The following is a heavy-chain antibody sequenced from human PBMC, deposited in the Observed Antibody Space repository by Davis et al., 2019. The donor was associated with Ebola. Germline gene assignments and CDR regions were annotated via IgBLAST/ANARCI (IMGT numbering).Heavy chain of an antibody. CDR1: GGSISSSGYY. CDR3: ARRGIPTFYGMDV. CDR2: IYYSGST. J-gene: IGHJ6*02. D-gene: IGHD1-14*01. V-gene: IGHV4-39*01. Sequence: SETLSLTCTVSGGSISSSGYYWGWIRQPPGKGLEWIGSIYYSGSTYYNPSLKSRVTISVDTSKNQFSLKLSSVTAADTAVYYCARRGIPTFYGMDVWGQGTTVTVSS.